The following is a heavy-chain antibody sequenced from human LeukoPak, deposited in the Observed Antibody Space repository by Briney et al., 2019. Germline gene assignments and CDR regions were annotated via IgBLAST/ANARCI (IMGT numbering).Heavy chain of an antibody. V-gene: IGHV4-34*01. CDR2: INHSGST. CDR3: ARITEYKKNNRFGYHYYYMDV. CDR1: GGSFSGYY. Sequence: SETLSLTCAVYGGSFSGYYWNWIRQPPGKGLEWIGEINHSGSTNYNPSLKSRVTISVDTSKNQFSLKLSSVTAADTAVYYCARITEYKKNNRFGYHYYYMDVWGKGTTVTVSS. D-gene: IGHD1/OR15-1a*01. J-gene: IGHJ6*03.